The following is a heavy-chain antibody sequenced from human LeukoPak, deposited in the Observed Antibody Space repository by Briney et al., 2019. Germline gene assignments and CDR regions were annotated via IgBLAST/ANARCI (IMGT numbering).Heavy chain of an antibody. D-gene: IGHD1-1*01. J-gene: IGHJ3*02. CDR2: IIPIFGTA. Sequence: SVKVSCKASGGTFSSYAISWVRQAPGQGLEWMGGIIPIFGTANYAQKFQGRVTITADEPTSTAYMELSSLRSEDTAVYYCARDQLDPKLAFDIWGQGTMVTVSS. V-gene: IGHV1-69*13. CDR3: ARDQLDPKLAFDI. CDR1: GGTFSSYA.